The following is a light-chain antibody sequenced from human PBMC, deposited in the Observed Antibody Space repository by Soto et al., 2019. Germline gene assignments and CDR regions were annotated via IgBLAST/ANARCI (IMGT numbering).Light chain of an antibody. J-gene: IGKJ1*01. Sequence: DIQMTQSPSSLSASVGDRVTITCRASQITSTYLNWYQQRAGLAPRLLIYAASSLQSGVPPRFSGSGSGTDFTLTISSLQPEDFATCFCQQTYSAPPTFGQGTKVDIK. V-gene: IGKV1-39*01. CDR1: QITSTY. CDR3: QQTYSAPPT. CDR2: AAS.